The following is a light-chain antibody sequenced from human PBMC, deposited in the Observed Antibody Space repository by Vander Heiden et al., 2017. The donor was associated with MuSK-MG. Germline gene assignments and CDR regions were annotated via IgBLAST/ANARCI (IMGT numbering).Light chain of an antibody. J-gene: IGKJ4*01. CDR1: EGISHY. CDR3: KKYYRDPFT. CDR2: ATS. Sequence: DIQMTQSPSSLSASVGDRVTITCRASEGISHYLAWYQQKPGKVPKLLHYATSALHSGVQARFSGSGSEKHFTHTITSMKPEDVATVECKKYYRDPFTCGGGTKVEIK. V-gene: IGKV1-27*01.